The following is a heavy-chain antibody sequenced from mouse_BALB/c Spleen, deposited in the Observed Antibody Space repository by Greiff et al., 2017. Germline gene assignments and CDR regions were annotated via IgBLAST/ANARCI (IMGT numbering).Heavy chain of an antibody. Sequence: EVKLMESGAELVRSGASVKLSCTASGFNIKDYYMHWVKQRPEQGLEWIGWIDPENGDTEYAPKFQGKATMTADTSSNTAYLQLSSLTSEDTAVYYCNRAIYYGYEGAMDYWGQGTSVTVSS. V-gene: IGHV14-4*02. CDR1: GFNIKDYY. CDR2: IDPENGDT. CDR3: NRAIYYGYEGAMDY. J-gene: IGHJ4*01. D-gene: IGHD2-2*01.